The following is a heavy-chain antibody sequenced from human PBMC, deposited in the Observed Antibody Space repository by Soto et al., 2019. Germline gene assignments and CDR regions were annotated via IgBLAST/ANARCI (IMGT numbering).Heavy chain of an antibody. J-gene: IGHJ6*02. V-gene: IGHV3-11*06. D-gene: IGHD3-3*01. Sequence: PGGSLRLSCAGSGFTFGDSYMSWIRQAPGKGLEWLSYISPGSRYPAYADSVKGRFTISRDNSKNTLYLQMNSLRAEDTAVYYCAREFLEWPQPLYGMDVWGQGTTVTVSS. CDR3: AREFLEWPQPLYGMDV. CDR2: ISPGSRYP. CDR1: GFTFGDSY.